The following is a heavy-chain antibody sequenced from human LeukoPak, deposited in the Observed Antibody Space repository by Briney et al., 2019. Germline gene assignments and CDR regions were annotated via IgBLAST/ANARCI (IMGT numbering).Heavy chain of an antibody. Sequence: KPSETLSLTCTVSGGSISSYYWSWIRQPPGKGLEWIGYIYYSGSTKYNPSLKSRVTISVDTSKNQFSLKVRSVTAADTAVYYCARDGGYEFDYWGQGTLVTVSS. D-gene: IGHD5-12*01. CDR1: GGSISSYY. CDR3: ARDGGYEFDY. V-gene: IGHV4-59*01. J-gene: IGHJ4*02. CDR2: IYYSGST.